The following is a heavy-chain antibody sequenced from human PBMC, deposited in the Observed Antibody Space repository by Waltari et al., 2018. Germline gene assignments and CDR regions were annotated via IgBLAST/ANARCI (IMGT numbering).Heavy chain of an antibody. CDR3: ARDRGIGLYFDS. Sequence: QLQLQESGPGLVRPSGHLSLTCTVSGDSMHSNSRWSWVRQSPKKGLEWIGQIHRSGRNNYNPSLESRVTISLDMTNRQFSLRLTSTTAADTAVYYCARDRGIGLYFDSWGQGT. D-gene: IGHD1-26*01. CDR2: IHRSGRN. CDR1: GDSMHSNSR. J-gene: IGHJ4*02. V-gene: IGHV4-4*02.